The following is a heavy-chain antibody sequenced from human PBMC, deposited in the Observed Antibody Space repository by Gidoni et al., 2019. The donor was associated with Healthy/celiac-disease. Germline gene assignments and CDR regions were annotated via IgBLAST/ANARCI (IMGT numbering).Heavy chain of an antibody. CDR2: ISYDGSNK. D-gene: IGHD2-2*01. CDR1: GFTFSSYG. J-gene: IGHJ6*02. CDR3: AKELGYCSSTSCPYYYYYGMDV. V-gene: IGHV3-30*18. Sequence: QVQLVESGGGVVQPGRSLRLSCAASGFTFSSYGMHWVRQAPGKGLEWVAVISYDGSNKYYADSVKGRFTISRDNSKNTLYLQMNSLRAEDTAVYYCAKELGYCSSTSCPYYYYYGMDVWGQGTTVTVSS.